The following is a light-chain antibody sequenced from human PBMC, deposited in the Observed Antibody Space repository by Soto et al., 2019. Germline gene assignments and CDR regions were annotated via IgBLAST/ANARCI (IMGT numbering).Light chain of an antibody. CDR3: QQYNNWPQT. Sequence: EMGLTRSPSPRSFSKVDRATRSFRASQTVSSSFLAWYQQRPGQAPRLLIYGASKRAIGLPARFSGSGSGTEFTLTITSLQSEDFAVYYCQQYNNWPQTFGQGTKVDIK. J-gene: IGKJ1*01. V-gene: IGKV3-15*01. CDR1: QTVSSSF. CDR2: GAS.